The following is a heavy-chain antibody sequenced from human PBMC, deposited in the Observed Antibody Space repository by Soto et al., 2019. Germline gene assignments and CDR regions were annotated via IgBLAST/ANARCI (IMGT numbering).Heavy chain of an antibody. CDR2: IYSGGST. D-gene: IGHD2-15*01. CDR1: GFTVSSNY. Sequence: EVQLVESGGGLVQPGGSLKLSCAASGFTVSSNYISWVRQAPGKGREWVSVIYSGGSTYYADSVKGRFTISRHNSKNKLYLQINILRAEDTAVYYCARVLGYYRGGSCYFDYWCQGTLVTVSS. V-gene: IGHV3-53*04. J-gene: IGHJ4*02. CDR3: ARVLGYYRGGSCYFDY.